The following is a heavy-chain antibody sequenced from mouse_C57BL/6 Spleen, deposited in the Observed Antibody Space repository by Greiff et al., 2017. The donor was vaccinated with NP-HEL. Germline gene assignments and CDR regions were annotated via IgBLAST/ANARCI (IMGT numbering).Heavy chain of an antibody. V-gene: IGHV1-69*01. CDR2: IDPSDSYT. J-gene: IGHJ1*03. D-gene: IGHD1-1*01. CDR1: GYTFTSYW. CDR3: ARWDTTVAGYIDV. Sequence: VKLQQPGAELVMPGASVKLSCKASGYTFTSYWMHWVKQRPGQGLEWIGEIDPSDSYTNYNQKFKGKSTLTVDKSSSTAYMQLSSLTSEDSAVYYCARWDTTVAGYIDVWGTGTTVTVSS.